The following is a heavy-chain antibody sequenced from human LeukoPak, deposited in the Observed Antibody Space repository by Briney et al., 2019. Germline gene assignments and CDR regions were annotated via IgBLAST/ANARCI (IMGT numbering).Heavy chain of an antibody. V-gene: IGHV3-13*01. CDR3: ARARSPTLGYFDL. Sequence: HTGGSLRLSCAASGFTFSSYDMHWVRQDTGKGREWVSGIGTAGDTYYLGSVKGRFTISRENAQNSLYLQMNNLRAGDTAVYYCARARSPTLGYFDLWGRGTLVTVSS. CDR1: GFTFSSYD. D-gene: IGHD3-10*01. J-gene: IGHJ2*01. CDR2: IGTAGDT.